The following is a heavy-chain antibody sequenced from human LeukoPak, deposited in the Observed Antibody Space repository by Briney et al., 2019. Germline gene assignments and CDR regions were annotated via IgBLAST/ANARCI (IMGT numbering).Heavy chain of an antibody. CDR1: RFIVSRNY. V-gene: IGHV3-53*01. CDR3: ASYDSSGYSPYPTYFQH. D-gene: IGHD3-22*01. CDR2: LYSDDTT. J-gene: IGHJ1*01. Sequence: PGGSLRLSCAASRFIVSRNYMSWVRQAPGKGLEWVSILYSDDTTYYADSVKGRFTISRDNSKNTVYLQMNSLRAEDTAVYYCASYDSSGYSPYPTYFQHWGQGTLVTVSS.